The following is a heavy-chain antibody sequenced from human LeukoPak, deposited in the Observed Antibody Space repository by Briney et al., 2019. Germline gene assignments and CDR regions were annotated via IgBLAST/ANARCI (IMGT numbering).Heavy chain of an antibody. CDR1: GYTFTSYG. J-gene: IGHJ3*02. CDR3: AREDPYYDFWSGYPRGGAFDI. D-gene: IGHD3-3*01. CDR2: ISAYNGNT. Sequence: ASVKVSCKASGYTFTSYGISWVRQAPGQGLEWMGWISAYNGNTNYAQKLQGRVTMTTATSTAYMELRSLRSDDTAVYYCAREDPYYDFWSGYPRGGAFDIWGQGTMVTVSS. V-gene: IGHV1-18*01.